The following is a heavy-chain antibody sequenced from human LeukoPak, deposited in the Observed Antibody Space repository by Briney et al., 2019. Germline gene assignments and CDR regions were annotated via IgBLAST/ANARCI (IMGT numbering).Heavy chain of an antibody. Sequence: AGGSLRLSCAASGFTFSDYYMSWIRQAPGKGLEWVSYISSSGSTIYYAGSVKGRFTISRDNAKNSLYLQMNSLRAEDTAVYYCARHLSGITGYTYGRGIDYWGQGTLVTVSS. V-gene: IGHV3-11*04. CDR2: ISSSGSTI. CDR3: ARHLSGITGYTYGRGIDY. D-gene: IGHD5-18*01. J-gene: IGHJ4*02. CDR1: GFTFSDYY.